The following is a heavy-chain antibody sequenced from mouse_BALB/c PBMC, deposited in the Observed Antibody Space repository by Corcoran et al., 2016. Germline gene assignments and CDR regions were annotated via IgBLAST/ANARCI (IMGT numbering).Heavy chain of an antibody. V-gene: IGHV1-9*01. CDR3: ASYYGYDYARDY. CDR1: GYTFRSYW. Sequence: QVQLQESGSELMKPGATVSISCKATGYTFRSYWLEWVTQRPGHGLECIGEILPGSGSTNYNEKFKGKATFDAHTSSNTAYMQLSSLTSEDSAVYYCASYYGYDYARDYLCQGTSVTVSS. D-gene: IGHD2-2*01. J-gene: IGHJ4*01. CDR2: ILPGSGST.